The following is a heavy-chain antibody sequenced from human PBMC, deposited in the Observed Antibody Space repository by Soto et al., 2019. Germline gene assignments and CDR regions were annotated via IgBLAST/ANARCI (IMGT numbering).Heavy chain of an antibody. D-gene: IGHD3-10*01. CDR2: IYYSGHT. Sequence: SETLSLTCNVSGGSISSSSYYWGWIRQPPAKGLEWIASIYYSGHTYYNPSLKSRVTISVDTSKNQFSLKLSSVTAADTAVYYCAMSLWFGNTPNWFDPWGQGTLVTVSS. V-gene: IGHV4-39*01. J-gene: IGHJ5*02. CDR3: AMSLWFGNTPNWFDP. CDR1: GGSISSSSYY.